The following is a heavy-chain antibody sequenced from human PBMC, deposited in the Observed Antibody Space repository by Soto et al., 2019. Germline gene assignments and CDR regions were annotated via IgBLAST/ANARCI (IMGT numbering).Heavy chain of an antibody. V-gene: IGHV3-21*01. Sequence: LRLSCAASGFTFSSYSMNWVRQAPGKGLEWVSSISSSSSYIYYADSVKGRFTISRDNAKNSLYLQMNSLRAEDTAVYYCARDRGTVTESDWGQGTLVTVSS. CDR1: GFTFSSYS. CDR3: ARDRGTVTESD. D-gene: IGHD4-17*01. J-gene: IGHJ4*02. CDR2: ISSSSSYI.